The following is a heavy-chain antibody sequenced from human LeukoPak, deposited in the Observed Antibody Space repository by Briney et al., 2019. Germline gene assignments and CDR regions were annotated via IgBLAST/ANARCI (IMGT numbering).Heavy chain of an antibody. Sequence: GGSLRLSCAASGFTFTGYTINWVRQAPGKGLEWVSCISSSTTDIYYADSVKGRFTISRDNAKNSLYLQMNSLRAEDTAVYYCARNNYGSGSYSAFDIWGQGTMVTVSS. CDR3: ARNNYGSGSYSAFDI. V-gene: IGHV3-21*04. J-gene: IGHJ3*02. D-gene: IGHD3-10*01. CDR1: GFTFTGYT. CDR2: ISSSTTDI.